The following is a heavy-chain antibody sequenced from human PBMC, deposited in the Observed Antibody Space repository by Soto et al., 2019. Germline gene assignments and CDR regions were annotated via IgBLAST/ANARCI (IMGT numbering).Heavy chain of an antibody. D-gene: IGHD6-25*01. CDR1: GYTFTSYY. V-gene: IGHV1-46*01. CDR3: ARDVLGLNEAADYYYYGMDV. Sequence: ASVKVSCKASGYTFTSYYMHWVRQAPGQGLEWMGIINPSGGSTSYAQKFQGRVTMTRDTSTSTVYMELSSLRSEDTAVYYCARDVLGLNEAADYYYYGMDVWGQGTTVTVSS. CDR2: INPSGGST. J-gene: IGHJ6*02.